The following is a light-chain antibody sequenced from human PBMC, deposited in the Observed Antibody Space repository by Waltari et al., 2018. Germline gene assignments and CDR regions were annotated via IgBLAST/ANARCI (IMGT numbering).Light chain of an antibody. V-gene: IGLV1-44*01. CDR1: SSNIGRNV. J-gene: IGLJ1*01. CDR3: AAWDDSLNGPGYV. CDR2: SNN. Sequence: QSVLTQPPSASGTPGQRVTISCSGSSSNIGRNVVNWYQQLPGTAPKRLMFSNNQRPSGVPDRFSGSKSGTSASLAISGLQSEDEADYYCAAWDDSLNGPGYVFGTGTKVSVL.